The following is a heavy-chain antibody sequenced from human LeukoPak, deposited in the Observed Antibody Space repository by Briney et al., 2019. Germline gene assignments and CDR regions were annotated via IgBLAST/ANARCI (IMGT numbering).Heavy chain of an antibody. D-gene: IGHD5-24*01. V-gene: IGHV3-11*01. CDR1: GFTFSDYQ. CDR3: ARVGVDGYNYGHDI. J-gene: IGHJ3*02. CDR2: IGSSGSTI. Sequence: GRSLRLSCAASGFTFSDYQMSWIRQAPGKGLEWVSYIGSSGSTIYYADSVKGRFTISRDIAKSSLYLQMNSLRAEDTAVYYCARVGVDGYNYGHDIWGQGTMVTVSS.